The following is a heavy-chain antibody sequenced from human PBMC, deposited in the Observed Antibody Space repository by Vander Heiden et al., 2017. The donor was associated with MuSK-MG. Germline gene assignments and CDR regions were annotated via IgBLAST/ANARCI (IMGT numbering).Heavy chain of an antibody. Sequence: EVQLLESGGGLVQPGGSPRLSCAASGFTFGSHVMSWVRPAPGKGLEWVSTISDTGASTYYADSVKGRFTISRDNSKNTLYLQMNSLRAEDTAVYYCAKGYTLTQYYYYYYMDVWGKGTTVTVSS. CDR2: ISDTGAST. V-gene: IGHV3-23*01. J-gene: IGHJ6*03. CDR3: AKGYTLTQYYYYYYMDV. D-gene: IGHD6-13*01. CDR1: GFTFGSHV.